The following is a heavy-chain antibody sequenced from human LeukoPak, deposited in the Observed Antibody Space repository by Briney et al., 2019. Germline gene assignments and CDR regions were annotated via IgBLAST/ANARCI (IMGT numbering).Heavy chain of an antibody. V-gene: IGHV3-23*01. Sequence: PGGSLRLSCAASGFTFSSYAMSWVRQAPGKGLEWVSAISVSGGSTYYADSVKGRFTISRDNSKNTLYLQMNSLRAEDTAVYYCAKREVLYRVTTFDYWGQGTLVTVSS. J-gene: IGHJ4*02. CDR3: AKREVLYRVTTFDY. D-gene: IGHD4-17*01. CDR1: GFTFSSYA. CDR2: ISVSGGST.